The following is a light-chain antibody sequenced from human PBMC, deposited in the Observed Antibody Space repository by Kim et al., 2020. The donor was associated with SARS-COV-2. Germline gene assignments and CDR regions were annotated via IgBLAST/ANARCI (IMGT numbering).Light chain of an antibody. J-gene: IGLJ3*02. Sequence: KTVTISCTRSSGGIASNYVQWYQQRPGSAPTTVIYDDNQRPSGVPDRFSGSIDSSSNSASLTISGLKTEDEADYYCQSYDSTTHWVFGGGTQLTVL. CDR3: QSYDSTTHWV. V-gene: IGLV6-57*03. CDR2: DDN. CDR1: SGGIASNY.